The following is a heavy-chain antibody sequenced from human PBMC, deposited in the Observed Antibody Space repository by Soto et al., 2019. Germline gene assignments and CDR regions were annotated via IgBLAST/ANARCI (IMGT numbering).Heavy chain of an antibody. Sequence: SETLSLTCAVSGGSISSGGYSWSWIRQPPGKGLEWIGYIHHSGSTYYNPSLKSRVTISVDRSKNQFSLHLQMNSLSAEDTAFYYCVKDESINWYSGHFRHWGQGTLVTVSS. CDR2: IHHSGST. CDR1: GGSISSGGYS. CDR3: VKDESINWYSGHFRH. D-gene: IGHD6-13*01. V-gene: IGHV4-30-2*02. J-gene: IGHJ1*01.